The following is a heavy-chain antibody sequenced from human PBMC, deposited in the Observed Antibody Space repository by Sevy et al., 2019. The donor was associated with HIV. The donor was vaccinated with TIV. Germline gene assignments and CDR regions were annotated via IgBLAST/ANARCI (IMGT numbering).Heavy chain of an antibody. Sequence: GGSLRLSCVASGVTLNTYWMHWVRQAPGKGLMWVSRINTDGQMTSFAYSVKGRFTISRDNAKNTIYLQMDSLRAEDTAVYFCARGTSGTFGLWGRGTLVTVSS. CDR2: INTDGQMT. D-gene: IGHD1-26*01. CDR1: GVTLNTYW. J-gene: IGHJ4*02. V-gene: IGHV3-74*01. CDR3: ARGTSGTFGL.